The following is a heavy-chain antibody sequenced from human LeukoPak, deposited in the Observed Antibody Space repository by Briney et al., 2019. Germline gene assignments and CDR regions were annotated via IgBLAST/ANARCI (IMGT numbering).Heavy chain of an antibody. CDR3: ARDPPYPISGYSYGFDY. J-gene: IGHJ4*02. CDR2: ISWDGGST. CDR1: GFTFDHYT. D-gene: IGHD5-18*01. V-gene: IGHV3-43*01. Sequence: QAGGSLRLSCAASGFTFDHYTMHWVRQAPGKGLEWVSLISWDGGSTYYADSVKGRFTISRDNSKNSLSLQMNSLRAEDTAVYYCARDPPYPISGYSYGFDYWGQGTLVTVSS.